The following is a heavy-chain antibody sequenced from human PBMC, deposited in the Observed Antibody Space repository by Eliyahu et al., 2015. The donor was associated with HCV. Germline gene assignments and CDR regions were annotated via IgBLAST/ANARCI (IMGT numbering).Heavy chain of an antibody. CDR2: ISGSGGST. Sequence: EVQLVESGGGLVQPGGSLRLSCAASGFXFSXYAMXWVRQAPGKGLEWVSAISGSGGSTYYADSVKGRFTISRDNSKNTLYLQMNSLRAEDTAVYYCAKGRDHSGYGPYFDYWGQGTLVTVSS. V-gene: IGHV3-23*04. CDR3: AKGRDHSGYGPYFDY. CDR1: GFXFSXYA. D-gene: IGHD5-12*01. J-gene: IGHJ4*02.